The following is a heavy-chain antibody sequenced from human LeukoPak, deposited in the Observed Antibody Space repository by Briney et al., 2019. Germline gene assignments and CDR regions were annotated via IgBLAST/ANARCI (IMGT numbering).Heavy chain of an antibody. J-gene: IGHJ3*02. CDR3: ARGSGSYYAFDI. Sequence: SQTLSLTCAISGDRVSSNSATWNWLRQSPSRGLEWLGRTYYRSKWFSDYAVSVKSRTTFNPDTSKNQLSLQLNSVTPEDTAVYYCARGSGSYYAFDIWGQGTMVTVSS. CDR1: GDRVSSNSAT. CDR2: TYYRSKWFS. V-gene: IGHV6-1*01. D-gene: IGHD1-26*01.